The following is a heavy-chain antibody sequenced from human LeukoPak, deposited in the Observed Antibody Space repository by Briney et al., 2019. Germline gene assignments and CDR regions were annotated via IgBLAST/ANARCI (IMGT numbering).Heavy chain of an antibody. CDR2: IYYSGST. J-gene: IGHJ6*02. CDR3: ARQGGSGSYYDYYYYGMDV. D-gene: IGHD3-10*01. V-gene: IGHV4-61*05. CDR1: GGSISSSSYY. Sequence: SETLSLTCTVSGGSISSSSYYWGWIRQPPGKGLEWIGTIYYSGSTNYNPSLKSRVTISVDTSKNQFSLKLSSVTAADTAVYYCARQGGSGSYYDYYYYGMDVWGQGTTVTVSS.